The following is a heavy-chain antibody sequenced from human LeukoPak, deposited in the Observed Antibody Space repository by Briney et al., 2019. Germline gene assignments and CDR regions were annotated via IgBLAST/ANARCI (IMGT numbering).Heavy chain of an antibody. Sequence: KSSQTLSLTCTVSGGSISSGSYYWSWIRQPAGKGLEWIGRIYTSGSTSYNPSLKSRVTISVDTLKNQFSLKLSSVTAADTAVYYCAIGHYDSSGYPDWFDPWGQGTLVTVSS. CDR1: GGSISSGSYY. CDR3: AIGHYDSSGYPDWFDP. V-gene: IGHV4-61*02. J-gene: IGHJ5*02. D-gene: IGHD3-22*01. CDR2: IYTSGST.